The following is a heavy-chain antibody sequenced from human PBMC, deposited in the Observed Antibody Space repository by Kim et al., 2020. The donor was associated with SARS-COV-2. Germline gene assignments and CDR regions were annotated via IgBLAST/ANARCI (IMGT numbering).Heavy chain of an antibody. CDR3: ARGRRFLEWLLPLDY. D-gene: IGHD3-3*01. J-gene: IGHJ4*02. Sequence: GGSLRLSCAASGFTFSSYEMNWVRQAPGKGLEWVSYISSSGSTIYYADSVKGRFTISRDNAKNSLYLQMNSLRAEDTAVYYCARGRRFLEWLLPLDYWGQGTLVTVSS. CDR1: GFTFSSYE. CDR2: ISSSGSTI. V-gene: IGHV3-48*03.